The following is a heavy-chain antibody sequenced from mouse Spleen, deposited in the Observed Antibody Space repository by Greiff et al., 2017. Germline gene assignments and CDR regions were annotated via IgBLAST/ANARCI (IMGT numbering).Heavy chain of an antibody. CDR2: ISYDGSN. V-gene: IGHV3-6*01. CDR1: GYSITSGYY. D-gene: IGHD2-2*01. Sequence: DVKLQESGPGLVKPSQSLSLTCSVSGYSITSGYYWYWIRQSPGNILEWMGFISYDGSNNYNPSLNNRISITRDTAKNQFFLKLNSVTTEDTATYYCAIERHGYGYYFGDWGQGTTLTVSS. J-gene: IGHJ2*01. CDR3: AIERHGYGYYFGD.